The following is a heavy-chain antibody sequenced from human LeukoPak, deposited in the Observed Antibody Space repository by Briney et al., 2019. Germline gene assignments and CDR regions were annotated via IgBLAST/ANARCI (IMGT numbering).Heavy chain of an antibody. CDR3: GRLRVRFGELSPYFDY. CDR2: IKQDGSEK. J-gene: IGHJ4*02. D-gene: IGHD3-10*01. CDR1: GFTFSSYW. Sequence: GGSLRLSCAASGFTFSSYWMSWVRQAPGKGLEWVANIKQDGSEKYYVDSVKGRFTISRDNAKNSLYLQMNSLRAEDTAVYYCGRLRVRFGELSPYFDYWGQGTLVTVSS. V-gene: IGHV3-7*01.